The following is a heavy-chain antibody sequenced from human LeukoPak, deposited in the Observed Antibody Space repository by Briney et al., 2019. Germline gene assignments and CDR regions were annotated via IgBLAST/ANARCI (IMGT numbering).Heavy chain of an antibody. D-gene: IGHD6-13*01. CDR2: INSDGRST. CDR1: GFTFSSYS. Sequence: GGTLRLSCAASGFTFSSYSMNWVRQAPGKGLVWVSRINSDGRSTTYAASVRRRFTVSRDNAKNTLYVQMISLKVEDTAMYYCTRVFVGDEYSSSGYWGQGTLVTVSS. V-gene: IGHV3-74*01. CDR3: TRVFVGDEYSSSGY. J-gene: IGHJ4*02.